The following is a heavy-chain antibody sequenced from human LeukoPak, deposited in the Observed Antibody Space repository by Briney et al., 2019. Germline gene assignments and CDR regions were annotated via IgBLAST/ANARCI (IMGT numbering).Heavy chain of an antibody. CDR3: ARVGGDSSGYRGYYFDY. D-gene: IGHD3-22*01. V-gene: IGHV3-23*01. CDR2: ISGSGGST. J-gene: IGHJ4*02. CDR1: GFTFSSYA. Sequence: PGGSLRLSCAASGFTFSSYAMSWVRQAPGKGLEWVSAISGSGGSTYYADSVKGRFTISRDSAKNSLYLQMNSLRAEDTAVYYCARVGGDSSGYRGYYFDYWGQGTLVTVSS.